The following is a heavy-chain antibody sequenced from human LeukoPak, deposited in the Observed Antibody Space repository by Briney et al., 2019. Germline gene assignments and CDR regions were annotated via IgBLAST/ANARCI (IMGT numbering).Heavy chain of an antibody. V-gene: IGHV4-31*03. CDR2: INHSGST. CDR1: GGSISSGGYY. Sequence: PSQTLSLTCTVSGGSISSGGYYWSWIRQHPGKGLEWIGEINHSGSTNYNPSLKSRVTISVDTSKNQFSLKLSSVTAADTAVYYCARQWRIVRGGTYYYYMDVWGKGTTVTVSS. CDR3: ARQWRIVRGGTYYYYMDV. D-gene: IGHD1-26*01. J-gene: IGHJ6*03.